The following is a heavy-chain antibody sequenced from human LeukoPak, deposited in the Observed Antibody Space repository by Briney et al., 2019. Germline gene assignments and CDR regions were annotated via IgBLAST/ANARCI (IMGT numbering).Heavy chain of an antibody. V-gene: IGHV3-30*18. CDR1: GFTFSSYG. Sequence: PGRSLRLSCAASGFTFSSYGMHWVRQAPGKGLEWVAVISYDGSNKYYADSVKGRFTISRDNSKNTLYLQMNSLRAEDTAVYYCAKDPYYYGSGKVRPAASGFLTYYYGMDVWGQGTTVTVSS. D-gene: IGHD3-10*01. J-gene: IGHJ6*02. CDR3: AKDPYYYGSGKVRPAASGFLTYYYGMDV. CDR2: ISYDGSNK.